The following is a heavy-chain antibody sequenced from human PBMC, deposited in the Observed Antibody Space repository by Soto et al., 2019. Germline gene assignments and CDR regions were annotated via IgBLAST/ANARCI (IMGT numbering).Heavy chain of an antibody. CDR3: ARIRNTRGSGWYYFDY. J-gene: IGHJ4*02. Sequence: GPTLVNPTQTLTLTCTFSGFSLSTSGMCVNWIRQPPGKALEWLALIDWDDNKYYSTSLKTRLTISKDTSKNQVVLTMTNMDPVDTATYYCARIRNTRGSGWYYFDYWGQGTLVTVSS. CDR1: GFSLSTSGMC. V-gene: IGHV2-70*01. CDR2: IDWDDNK. D-gene: IGHD6-19*01.